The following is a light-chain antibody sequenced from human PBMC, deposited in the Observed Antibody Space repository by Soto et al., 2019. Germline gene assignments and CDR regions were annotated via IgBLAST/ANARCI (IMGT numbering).Light chain of an antibody. CDR2: DVG. Sequence: QSALTQPASVSGSPGQSITIACTGTSSDIGGYNFVSWYQQHPGKAPKLLIYDVGNRPSGVSDRFSGSKSGNTASLTISGLQAEDEAQYYCSSYRTGSTDVFGTGTKLTVL. CDR1: SSDIGGYNF. CDR3: SSYRTGSTDV. V-gene: IGLV2-14*01. J-gene: IGLJ1*01.